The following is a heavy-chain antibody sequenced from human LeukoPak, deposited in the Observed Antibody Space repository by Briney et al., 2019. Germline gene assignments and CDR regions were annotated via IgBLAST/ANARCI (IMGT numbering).Heavy chain of an antibody. V-gene: IGHV4-4*02. CDR2: INDSGST. Sequence: SETLSLTCAVSGGSISSSKWWSWVRQPPGKGLEWIGEINDSGSTNCNPSLKSRVTISVDKSKNQISLNVGSVTAADTAVYYCARWLIDWGQGTLVTVSS. D-gene: IGHD3-22*01. CDR3: ARWLID. J-gene: IGHJ4*02. CDR1: GGSISSSKW.